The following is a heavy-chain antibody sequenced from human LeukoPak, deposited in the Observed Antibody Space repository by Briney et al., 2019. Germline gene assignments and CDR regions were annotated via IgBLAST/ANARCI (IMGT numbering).Heavy chain of an antibody. Sequence: GTSLRLSCAASGFTFSAYGMHWVRQAPGKGLEWVAVIWYDGSKMYYADSVKGRFTISRDTSKNTLYLQMNSLRAEDTAVYYCARHSSNSSDYWGQGTLVTVSP. V-gene: IGHV3-33*01. J-gene: IGHJ4*02. CDR3: ARHSSNSSDY. CDR1: GFTFSAYG. D-gene: IGHD2-21*01. CDR2: IWYDGSKM.